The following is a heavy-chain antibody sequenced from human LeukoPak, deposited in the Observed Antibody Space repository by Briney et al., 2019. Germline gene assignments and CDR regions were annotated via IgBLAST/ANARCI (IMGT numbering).Heavy chain of an antibody. D-gene: IGHD3-10*01. Sequence: GGSLRLSCVGSGYAFKSYSMNWVRQAPGKGLEWISYITSSSGSIFYAVSVRGRFTISRDNARNSLYLQMNSLRDEDTAVYYCTRGGSYFEKWGQGSLVTVTS. V-gene: IGHV3-48*02. J-gene: IGHJ4*02. CDR1: GYAFKSYS. CDR2: ITSSSGSI. CDR3: TRGGSYFEK.